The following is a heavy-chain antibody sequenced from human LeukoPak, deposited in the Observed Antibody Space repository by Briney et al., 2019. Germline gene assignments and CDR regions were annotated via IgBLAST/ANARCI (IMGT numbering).Heavy chain of an antibody. CDR3: ARVARGTAAPHFDY. Sequence: GGSLRLSCAASGLTFSSYWMHWVRHAPGKGLVWVSRINSDGSNTNYADSVKGRFTISRDNAKNTLFLQMNSLRAEDTAVYYCARVARGTAAPHFDYWGRGTLVTVSS. CDR1: GLTFSSYW. V-gene: IGHV3-74*01. CDR2: INSDGSNT. J-gene: IGHJ4*02. D-gene: IGHD6-6*01.